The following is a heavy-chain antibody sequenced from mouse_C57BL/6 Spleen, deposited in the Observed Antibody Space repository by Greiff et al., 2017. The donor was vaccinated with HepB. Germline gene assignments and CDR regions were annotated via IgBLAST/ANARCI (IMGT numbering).Heavy chain of an antibody. CDR1: GFSFNTYA. CDR2: IRSKSNNYAT. D-gene: IGHD2-1*01. Sequence: EVKVVESGGGLVQPKGSLKLSCAASGFSFNTYAMNWVRQAPGKGLEWVARIRSKSNNYATYYADSVKDRFTISRDDSESMLYLQMNNLKTEDTAMYYCVGGNYFAYWGQGTLVTVSA. J-gene: IGHJ3*01. CDR3: VGGNYFAY. V-gene: IGHV10-1*01.